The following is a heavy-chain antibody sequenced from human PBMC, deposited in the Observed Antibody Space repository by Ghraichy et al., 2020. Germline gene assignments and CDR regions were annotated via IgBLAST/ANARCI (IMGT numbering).Heavy chain of an antibody. D-gene: IGHD2-2*01. V-gene: IGHV3-30*18. Sequence: GGSLRLSCAASGFTFSSYGMHWVRQAPGKGLEWVAVISYDGSNKYYADSVKGRFTISRDNSKNTLYLQMNSLRAEDTAVYYCAKLPYCSSTSCYFFDYWGQGTLVTVSS. J-gene: IGHJ4*02. CDR1: GFTFSSYG. CDR2: ISYDGSNK. CDR3: AKLPYCSSTSCYFFDY.